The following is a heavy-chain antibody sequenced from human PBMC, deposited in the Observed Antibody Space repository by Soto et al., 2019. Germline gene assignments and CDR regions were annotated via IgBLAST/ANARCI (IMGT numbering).Heavy chain of an antibody. CDR3: ARLEGLATISYYFDY. J-gene: IGHJ4*02. Sequence: QLQLQESGPGLVKPSETLSLTCSVSGDSINSDNYYWGWIRQPPGKGLEWIGSIDYRWNTYYNPSLKTRLTISLDKSKSQFSLKLNSVTAADSAVYFCARLEGLATISYYFDYWGQGTLVTVSS. CDR1: GDSINSDNYY. V-gene: IGHV4-39*01. D-gene: IGHD3-9*01. CDR2: IDYRWNT.